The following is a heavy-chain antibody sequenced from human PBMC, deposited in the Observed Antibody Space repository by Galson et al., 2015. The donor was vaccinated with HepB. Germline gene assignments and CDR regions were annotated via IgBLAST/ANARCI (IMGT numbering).Heavy chain of an antibody. J-gene: IGHJ4*02. V-gene: IGHV1-8*02. CDR2: MSLSTGTT. CDR3: TTYSLTSPFEY. CDR1: GYTFTAYD. D-gene: IGHD5-12*01. Sequence: SVKVSCKASGYTFTAYDINWVRQAAGQGLEWMGWMSLSTGTTDSPPKFQGRVTMTWDTSISTVYLELSSLKSEDTAFYYCTTYSLTSPFEYWGQGTQVTVSS.